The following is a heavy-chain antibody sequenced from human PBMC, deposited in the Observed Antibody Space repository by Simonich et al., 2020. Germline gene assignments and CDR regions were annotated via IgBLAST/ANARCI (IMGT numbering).Heavy chain of an antibody. J-gene: IGHJ3*02. D-gene: IGHD1-1*01. CDR3: ARQLNDFDI. Sequence: EVQLVQSGAEVKKPGESLKISCKGSGYSFPSYWIGWVRQMPGKGLEWLGLFDPGYSNTRYSPSFQGQVTISADKSISTAYLQWSSRKASDTAMYYCARQLNDFDIWGQGTMVTVSS. CDR2: FDPGYSNT. CDR1: GYSFPSYW. V-gene: IGHV5-51*01.